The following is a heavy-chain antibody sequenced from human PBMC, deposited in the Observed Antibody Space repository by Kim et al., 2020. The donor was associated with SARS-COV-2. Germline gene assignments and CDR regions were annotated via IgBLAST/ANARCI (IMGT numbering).Heavy chain of an antibody. CDR2: IYYSGET. CDR1: GGSISSYY. CDR3: ARDLVGYSYEGCYWYFDL. V-gene: IGHV4-59*13. D-gene: IGHD5-18*01. Sequence: SETLSLTFTVSGGSISSYYWSWIRQPPGKGLEWIGYIYYSGETNYNPSLKSRVTISVDTSKNQFSLKLSSVTAADTAVYYCARDLVGYSYEGCYWYFDLWGRGTLVTVSS. J-gene: IGHJ2*01.